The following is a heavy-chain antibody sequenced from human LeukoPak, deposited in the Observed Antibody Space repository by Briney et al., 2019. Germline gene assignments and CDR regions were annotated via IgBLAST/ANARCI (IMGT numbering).Heavy chain of an antibody. CDR2: IGSGGTT. Sequence: GGSLRLSCAASGFTFSSYTMSWVRQAPGKGLEWVSSIGSGGTTYYADSVKGRFTISRDNSKNTLYLQMTSLRAEDTAVYYRAKDGGSGNRQQLGYWGQGSLVTVSS. J-gene: IGHJ4*02. CDR1: GFTFSSYT. V-gene: IGHV3-23*01. D-gene: IGHD6-13*01. CDR3: AKDGGSGNRQQLGY.